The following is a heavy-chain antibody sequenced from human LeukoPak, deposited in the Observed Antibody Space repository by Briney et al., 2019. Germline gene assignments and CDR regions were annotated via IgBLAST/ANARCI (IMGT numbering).Heavy chain of an antibody. CDR3: ARGSPALTADFDY. D-gene: IGHD3-9*01. V-gene: IGHV3-66*01. J-gene: IGHJ4*02. CDR2: IYSGGST. Sequence: GGSLRLSCAASGFTVSSNYMSWVRQAPGKGLEWVSVIYSGGSTYYEDSVKGRFTISRDNSKNTLYLQMNSLRAEDTAVYYCARGSPALTADFDYWGQGTLVTVSS. CDR1: GFTVSSNY.